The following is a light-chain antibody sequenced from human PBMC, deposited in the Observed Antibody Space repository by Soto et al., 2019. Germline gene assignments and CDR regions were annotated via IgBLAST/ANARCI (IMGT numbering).Light chain of an antibody. CDR3: QQYGTFST. CDR2: GAS. CDR1: QSVSSSY. J-gene: IGKJ2*02. V-gene: IGKV3-20*01. Sequence: EIVLTQSPGTLSLSPGERATLSCRASQSVSSSYLAWYQQKPGQAPRLLIYGASSRATGIPDRFSGGGSGTDFTLTISRLEPEDFTVYYCQQYGTFSTFGQGTKLEIK.